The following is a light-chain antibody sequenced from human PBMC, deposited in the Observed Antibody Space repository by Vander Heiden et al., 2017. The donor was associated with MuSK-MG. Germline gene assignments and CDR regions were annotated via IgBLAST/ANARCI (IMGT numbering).Light chain of an antibody. Sequence: DIQMTQSPSSLSASVGDRVTIACRASQGISNYLAWYQLKPGKVPKLLIYSASTLQSGVPSRFSGSGSGTDFTLTISGLQPEDVATYYCQRYDGAGSRFGQWARVEIK. J-gene: IGKJ1*01. CDR1: QGISNY. V-gene: IGKV1-27*01. CDR3: QRYDGAGSR. CDR2: SAS.